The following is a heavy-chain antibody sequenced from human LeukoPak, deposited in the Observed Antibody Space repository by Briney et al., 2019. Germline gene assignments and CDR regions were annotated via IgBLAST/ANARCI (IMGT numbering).Heavy chain of an antibody. CDR1: GFTFSVYY. V-gene: IGHV3-11*01. Sequence: GGSLRLSCAASGFTFSVYYMSWIRKAPGEGVECVSYISSSGNTIYYADSVRGRFTISRHNAKNSLYLQMNCLRAEDTAVYYCAREDTIFGVVDYWGQGTLVTVSS. CDR3: AREDTIFGVVDY. CDR2: ISSSGNTI. D-gene: IGHD3-3*01. J-gene: IGHJ4*02.